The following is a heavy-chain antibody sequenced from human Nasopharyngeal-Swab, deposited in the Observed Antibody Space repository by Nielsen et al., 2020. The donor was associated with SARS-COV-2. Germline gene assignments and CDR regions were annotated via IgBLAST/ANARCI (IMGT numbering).Heavy chain of an antibody. V-gene: IGHV4-59*01. J-gene: IGHJ4*02. D-gene: IGHD6-19*01. CDR3: ARGRAVADS. CDR1: GGSMRSYY. Sequence: SETLSLTCTVSGGSMRSYYWNWIRQPPGKGLEWIGYIYYSGSTNYNPSLKSRVTISIDTSKSQFSLKLSSVTAADTAVYYCARGRAVADSWGQGTLVTVSS. CDR2: IYYSGST.